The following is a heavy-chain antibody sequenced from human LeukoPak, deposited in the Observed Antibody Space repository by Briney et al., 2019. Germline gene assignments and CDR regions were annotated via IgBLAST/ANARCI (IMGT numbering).Heavy chain of an antibody. CDR1: GYTFTSYD. D-gene: IGHD2-2*01. CDR2: MNPNSGNT. CDR3: AKGLFYDNQP. J-gene: IGHJ4*02. Sequence: ASVKVSCKASGYTFTSYDINWVRQATGQGLEWMGWMNPNSGNTGYAQKFQGRVTITRNTSISTAYMELSSLSSDDTAVYYCAKGLFYDNQPWGQGTLVTVSS. V-gene: IGHV1-8*03.